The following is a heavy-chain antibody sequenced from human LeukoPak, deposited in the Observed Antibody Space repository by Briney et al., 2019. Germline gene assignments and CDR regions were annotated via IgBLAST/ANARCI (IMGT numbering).Heavy chain of an antibody. CDR1: GYTFTSYG. J-gene: IGHJ6*02. V-gene: IGHV1-18*01. CDR3: ARVVYYYDSSGYYGYYYGMDV. CDR2: ISAYNGNT. D-gene: IGHD3-22*01. Sequence: ASVKVSCKASGYTFTSYGISWVRQAPGQGLEWMGWISAYNGNTNYAQKLQGRVTMTTDTSTSTAYMELSSLRSEDTAVYYCARVVYYYDSSGYYGYYYGMDVWGQGTTVTVSS.